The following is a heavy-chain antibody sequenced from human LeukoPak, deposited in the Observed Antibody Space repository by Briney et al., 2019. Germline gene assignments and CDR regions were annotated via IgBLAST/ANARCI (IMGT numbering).Heavy chain of an antibody. J-gene: IGHJ4*02. CDR3: AXXXXXXPQHSGWYAHFDY. CDR1: GGSFSGYY. V-gene: IGHV4-34*01. D-gene: IGHD6-19*01. Sequence: SETLSLTCAVYGGSFSGYYWSWIRQPPGKGLEWIGEINHSGSTNYNPSLKSRVTISVDTSKNQFSLKLSSVTAADTAVYYCAXXXXXXPQHSGWYAHFDYWGQGTLVTVSS. CDR2: INHSGST.